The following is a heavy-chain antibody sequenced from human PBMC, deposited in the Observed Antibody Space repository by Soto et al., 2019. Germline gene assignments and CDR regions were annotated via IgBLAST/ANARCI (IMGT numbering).Heavy chain of an antibody. J-gene: IGHJ4*02. Sequence: GGSLILSCAASGFTVSSNYMSWVRQAPGKGLEWVSVIYSGGSTYYADSVKGRFTISRDNSKNTLYLQMNSLRAEDTAVYYCASGGYGDYEDYWGQGTLVTVSS. CDR1: GFTVSSNY. V-gene: IGHV3-66*01. CDR3: ASGGYGDYEDY. CDR2: IYSGGST. D-gene: IGHD4-17*01.